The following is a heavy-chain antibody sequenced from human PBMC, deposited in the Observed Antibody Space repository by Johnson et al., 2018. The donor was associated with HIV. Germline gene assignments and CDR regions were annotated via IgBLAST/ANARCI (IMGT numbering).Heavy chain of an antibody. CDR2: ISYDGSNK. Sequence: QVQLVESGGGVVQPGRSLRLSCAASGFTFSTYNMHWVRQAPGKGLEWVAVISYDGSNKSYADSVKAPFTISRDNSKNTLYLQMNSLGTDDTAVYYCARGMGLQLGNALDIWGQGTMVTVSS. V-gene: IGHV3-30*01. CDR3: ARGMGLQLGNALDI. CDR1: GFTFSTYN. J-gene: IGHJ3*02. D-gene: IGHD1-1*01.